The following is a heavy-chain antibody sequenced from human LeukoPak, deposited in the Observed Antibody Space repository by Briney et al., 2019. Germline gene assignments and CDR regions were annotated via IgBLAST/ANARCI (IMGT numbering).Heavy chain of an antibody. Sequence: SETLSLTCAVYGGSLSGYYWSWIRQPPGKGLEWIGEINHSGSTNYNPSLKSRVTISVDTSKNQFSLKLSSVTAADTAVYYCARVVVSGWPSRIGAFDIWGQGTMVTVSS. J-gene: IGHJ3*02. CDR1: GGSLSGYY. V-gene: IGHV4-34*01. CDR3: ARVVVSGWPSRIGAFDI. CDR2: INHSGST. D-gene: IGHD6-19*01.